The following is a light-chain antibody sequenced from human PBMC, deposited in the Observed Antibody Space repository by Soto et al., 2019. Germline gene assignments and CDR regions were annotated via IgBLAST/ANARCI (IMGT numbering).Light chain of an antibody. CDR2: DAS. CDR1: QSVRTF. V-gene: IGKV3-11*01. J-gene: IGKJ4*01. Sequence: EIVLTQSPATLSLSPGVSATLSCNASQSVRTFLAWYQQKPGQTPRLLIYDASKRATGIPARFSGSGSGTGFTLTISSLEPEDFAVYYCQQRSNWPPAHSFGGGTKVEI. CDR3: QQRSNWPPAHS.